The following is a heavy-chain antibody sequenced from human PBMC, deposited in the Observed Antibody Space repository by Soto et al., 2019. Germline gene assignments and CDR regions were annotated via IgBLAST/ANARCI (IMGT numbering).Heavy chain of an antibody. D-gene: IGHD5-12*01. J-gene: IGHJ6*02. CDR1: GFTFSSYA. V-gene: IGHV3-30-3*01. CDR3: ARGAVSCYDYYYYGMDV. Sequence: QVQLVESGGGVVQPGRSLRLSCAASGFTFSSYAMHWVRQAPGKGLEWVAVISYDGSNKYYADSVKGRFTISRDNSKNTLYLQMNSLRAEDTAVYYCARGAVSCYDYYYYGMDVWGQGTTVTVSS. CDR2: ISYDGSNK.